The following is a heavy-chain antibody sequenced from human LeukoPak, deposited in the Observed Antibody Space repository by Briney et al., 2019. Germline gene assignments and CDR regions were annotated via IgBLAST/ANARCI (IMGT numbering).Heavy chain of an antibody. V-gene: IGHV3-73*01. Sequence: GGSLRLSCAASGFTFSGSAMHWVCQASGKGLEWVGRIRSKANSYATAYAASVKGRFTISRDDSKNTAYLQMNSLKTEDTAVYYCTSHRYYYDSSGYSSDYWGQGTLVTVSS. CDR1: GFTFSGSA. CDR2: IRSKANSYAT. CDR3: TSHRYYYDSSGYSSDY. D-gene: IGHD3-22*01. J-gene: IGHJ4*02.